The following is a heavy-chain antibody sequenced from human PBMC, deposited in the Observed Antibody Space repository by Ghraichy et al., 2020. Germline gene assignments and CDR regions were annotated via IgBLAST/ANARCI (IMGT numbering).Heavy chain of an antibody. CDR3: ARSAKNGDDFWSGYPLYYYYGMDV. J-gene: IGHJ6*02. Sequence: SETLSLTCTVSGGSISSYYWSWIWQPPGKGLEWIEYIYYSGSTNYNPSLKSRVTISVDTSKNQFSLKLSSVTAADTAVYYCARSAKNGDDFWSGYPLYYYYGMDVWGQGTTVTVSS. D-gene: IGHD3-3*01. CDR2: IYYSGST. V-gene: IGHV4-59*01. CDR1: GGSISSYY.